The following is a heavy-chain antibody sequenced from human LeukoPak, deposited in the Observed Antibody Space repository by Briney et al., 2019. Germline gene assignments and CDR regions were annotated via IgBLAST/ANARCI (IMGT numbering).Heavy chain of an antibody. Sequence: SETLSLTCTVSGGSISSYYWSWIRQPPGKGLEWIGYIYYSGSTNYNPSLKGRVTISVDTSKNQFSLKLSSVTAADTAVYYCARHGSYYDFWSGYRMANNWFDPWGQGTLVTVSS. CDR1: GGSISSYY. V-gene: IGHV4-59*08. D-gene: IGHD3-3*01. J-gene: IGHJ5*02. CDR2: IYYSGST. CDR3: ARHGSYYDFWSGYRMANNWFDP.